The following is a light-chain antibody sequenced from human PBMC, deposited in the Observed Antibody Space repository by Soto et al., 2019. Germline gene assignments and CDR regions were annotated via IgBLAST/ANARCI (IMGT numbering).Light chain of an antibody. CDR1: QVISSY. Sequence: DIQLTQAPSFLSASAGDRVTITFRASQVISSYLAWYQQKPGRAPKLLIYAASTLQSGVPSRFSGSGSGTEFTLTISSLQPEDFATYYCQKYNSFWTFGQGTKVDIK. J-gene: IGKJ1*01. CDR3: QKYNSFWT. CDR2: AAS. V-gene: IGKV1-9*01.